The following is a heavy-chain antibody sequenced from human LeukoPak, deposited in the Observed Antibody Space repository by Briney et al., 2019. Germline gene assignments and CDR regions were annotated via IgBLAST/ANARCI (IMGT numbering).Heavy chain of an antibody. J-gene: IGHJ4*02. CDR1: GFTFSSYA. Sequence: GGSLRLSCAASGFTFSSYAMSWVRQAPGKGLEWVSAISGSGGSTYYADSVKGRFTISRDNSKNTLYLQMNSLRAEDTAVYYCAKHGDTAMVPLGNIDYWGQGTLVTVSS. D-gene: IGHD5-18*01. CDR2: ISGSGGST. V-gene: IGHV3-23*01. CDR3: AKHGDTAMVPLGNIDY.